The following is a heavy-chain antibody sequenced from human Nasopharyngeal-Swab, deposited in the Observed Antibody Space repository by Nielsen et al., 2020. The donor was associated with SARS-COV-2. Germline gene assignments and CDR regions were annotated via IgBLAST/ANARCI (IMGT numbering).Heavy chain of an antibody. CDR2: IYYNGNT. Sequence: SETLSLTCTVSGYSIAYSTFYWGWIRQPPGKGLEWIGNIYYNGNTYQNPSLKSRLTISVDKSKNQFSLQLSSVTAADTAVYYCVRSSSWYYFDYWAQGTQVTVSS. V-gene: IGHV4-39*01. J-gene: IGHJ4*02. CDR3: VRSSSWYYFDY. D-gene: IGHD6-13*01. CDR1: GYSIAYSTFY.